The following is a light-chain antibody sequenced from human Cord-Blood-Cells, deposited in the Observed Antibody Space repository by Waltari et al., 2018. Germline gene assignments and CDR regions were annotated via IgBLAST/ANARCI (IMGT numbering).Light chain of an antibody. CDR2: EGS. Sequence: SALTQPASVSGSPGPSSNISCTGISRDDGGFNLVPWYQQHPGKAPTLMIYEGSKRPSGVSNRFSGCKSGNTASLTISGLQAEDEADYYCCSYAGSVVFGGGTKLTVL. J-gene: IGLJ2*01. CDR1: SRDDGGFNL. V-gene: IGLV2-23*01. CDR3: CSYAGSVV.